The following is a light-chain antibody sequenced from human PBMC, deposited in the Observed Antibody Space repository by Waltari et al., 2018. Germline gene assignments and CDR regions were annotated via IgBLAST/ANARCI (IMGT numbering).Light chain of an antibody. Sequence: DIQMTQSPSSLSASVGDRVTITCRPSQSILTFLNWYQQKPGKAPKALISAVSPLQRGVPSRFSGSGSGTDFTLTISSLQPEDFATYYCQQTYSVPLTFGGGTKVEVK. CDR3: QQTYSVPLT. J-gene: IGKJ4*01. CDR1: QSILTF. V-gene: IGKV1-39*01. CDR2: AVS.